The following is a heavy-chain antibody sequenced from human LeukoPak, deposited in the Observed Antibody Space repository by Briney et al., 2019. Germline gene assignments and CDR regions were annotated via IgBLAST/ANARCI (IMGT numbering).Heavy chain of an antibody. Sequence: SQTPSLTCTVSGGSISSGGYYWSWIRQHPGKGLEWIGYIYYSGSTYYNPSLKSRVTISVDTSKNQFSLKLSSVTAADTAVYYCAREIIAARPSWFDPWGQGTLVTVSS. V-gene: IGHV4-31*03. D-gene: IGHD6-6*01. CDR1: GGSISSGGYY. CDR3: AREIIAARPSWFDP. J-gene: IGHJ5*02. CDR2: IYYSGST.